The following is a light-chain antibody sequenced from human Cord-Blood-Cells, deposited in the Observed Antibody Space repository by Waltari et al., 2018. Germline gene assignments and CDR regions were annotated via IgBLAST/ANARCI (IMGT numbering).Light chain of an antibody. CDR1: QDISNY. CDR2: DAT. CDR3: QQYVNLPLT. J-gene: IGKJ4*01. V-gene: IGKV1-33*01. Sequence: DIQMTQSPSSLSASVGDRVTITCQASQDISNYLNWYQQKPGKAPKLLIYDATNLETGVPSRFSGSGSGTDFTFTISSLQPEDIATYYCQQYVNLPLTFGGGTKGRSN.